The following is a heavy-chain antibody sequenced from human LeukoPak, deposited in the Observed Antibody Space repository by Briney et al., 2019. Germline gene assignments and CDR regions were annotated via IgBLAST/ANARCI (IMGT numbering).Heavy chain of an antibody. CDR3: ARNTYYDFWSRHYGLDF. J-gene: IGHJ4*02. CDR2: INNDGSDK. CDR1: GFNFSSFW. V-gene: IGHV3-7*01. Sequence: GGSLRLSCATSGFNFSSFWMNWVRQVPGKGLEWVANINNDGSDKYYVDSVKGRFTISRDNAKNSLYLEVHSLRAEDTAVYYCARNTYYDFWSRHYGLDFWGQGTLVAVSS. D-gene: IGHD3-3*01.